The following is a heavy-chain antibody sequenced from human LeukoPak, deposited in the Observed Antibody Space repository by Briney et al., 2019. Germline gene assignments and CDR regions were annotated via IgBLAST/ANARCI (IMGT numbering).Heavy chain of an antibody. J-gene: IGHJ4*02. CDR2: INPNSGGT. V-gene: IGHV1-2*02. D-gene: IGHD2-2*01. Sequence: ASVKVSCKASGYTFTGYYMHWLRQAPEQGLEWMGWINPNSGGTNYAQKFQGRVTMTRDTSISTAYMELSRLRSDDTAVYYCARDFRYCSSTSCYGDYYFDYWGQGTLVTVSS. CDR3: ARDFRYCSSTSCYGDYYFDY. CDR1: GYTFTGYY.